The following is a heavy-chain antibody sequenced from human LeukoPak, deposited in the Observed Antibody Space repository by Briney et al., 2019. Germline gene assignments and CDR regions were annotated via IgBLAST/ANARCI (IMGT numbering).Heavy chain of an antibody. CDR1: AFTVNSYD. CDR2: ISSSGVST. V-gene: IGHV3-23*01. Sequence: AGSLRLSCAASAFTVNSYDMGWLRHPQGKGLVWVSDISSSGVSTSYAYSVKGRFTISRDNSKNTLYLQRNSLRAEDTAVYYCAKGGYCSSTSCHPYYYYYYMDVWGKGTTVTVSS. J-gene: IGHJ6*03. D-gene: IGHD2-2*01. CDR3: AKGGYCSSTSCHPYYYYYYMDV.